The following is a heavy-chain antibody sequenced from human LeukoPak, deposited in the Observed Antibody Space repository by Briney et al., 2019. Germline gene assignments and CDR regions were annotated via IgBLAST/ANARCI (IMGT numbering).Heavy chain of an antibody. CDR3: ARDYGDYGDAFDI. CDR1: GFSFSRYT. CDR2: ISSSSTTI. D-gene: IGHD4-17*01. V-gene: IGHV3-48*04. J-gene: IGHJ3*02. Sequence: GGSLRLSCAASGFSFSRYTMSWVRQAPGKGLEWISYISSSSTTIKYADSVKGRFTISRDNAKNSLYLQMNSLRAEDTALYHCARDYGDYGDAFDIWGQGTMVTVSS.